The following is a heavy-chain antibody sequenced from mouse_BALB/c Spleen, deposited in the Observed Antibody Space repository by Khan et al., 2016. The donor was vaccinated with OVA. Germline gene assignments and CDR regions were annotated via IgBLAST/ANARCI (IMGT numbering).Heavy chain of an antibody. CDR3: VRDEAYDRKDGWFAY. D-gene: IGHD2-14*01. CDR1: GYTFTSYT. Sequence: QVQLMQSGAELARPGASVKMSCKASGYTFTSYTIHWIKKRPGQGLEWIGYINPSNGYTNYNQKFKDKATLTTDKSSTTPYLQLSSLTSDDSAVDNCVRDEAYDRKDGWFAYWGQGTLVTVSA. V-gene: IGHV1-4*01. CDR2: INPSNGYT. J-gene: IGHJ3*01.